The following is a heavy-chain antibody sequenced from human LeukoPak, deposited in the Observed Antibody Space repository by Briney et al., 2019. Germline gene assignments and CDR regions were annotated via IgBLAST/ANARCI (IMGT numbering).Heavy chain of an antibody. J-gene: IGHJ4*02. CDR3: AKSARGEFGGLIAPFDY. V-gene: IGHV3-23*01. D-gene: IGHD3-16*02. CDR1: GFIFSNYA. Sequence: GGSVTLLCGASGFIFSNYAMTWGRQARGRGVEWVSSIRGRWDRTYYTESVGPRFTVSREYPNNTLYLQMNSLRAEHTAVYYGAKSARGEFGGLIAPFDYWGQGTLVTVSS. CDR2: IRGRWDRT.